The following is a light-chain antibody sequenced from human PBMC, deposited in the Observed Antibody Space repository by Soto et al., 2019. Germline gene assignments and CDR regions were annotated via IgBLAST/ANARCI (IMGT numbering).Light chain of an antibody. V-gene: IGLV1-44*01. CDR1: DSNIGSNT. J-gene: IGLJ3*02. CDR2: NNN. Sequence: QSVLTQAPSASGTPGQRVTISCSGSDSNIGSNTVNWYQQLSGTAPKLLIYNNNQRPSGVPDRFSGSKSGTSASLAISGLQSEDEADYYCAAWDGSLSGPVFGGGTQLTVL. CDR3: AAWDGSLSGPV.